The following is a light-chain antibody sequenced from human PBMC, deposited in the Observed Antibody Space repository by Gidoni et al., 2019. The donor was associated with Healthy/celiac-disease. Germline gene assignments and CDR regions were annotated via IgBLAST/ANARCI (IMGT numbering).Light chain of an antibody. J-gene: IGKJ4*01. V-gene: IGKV1-5*03. CDR3: QQYNSYSLT. Sequence: DIQMTQSPSTLSASVGDRVTITCRASQSISSWLAWYQQKPGKAPKLLIYKASSLESGVPSRFRGSGYGTEFTLTISSLQPDDFATYYCQQYNSYSLTFGGGTKVEIK. CDR1: QSISSW. CDR2: KAS.